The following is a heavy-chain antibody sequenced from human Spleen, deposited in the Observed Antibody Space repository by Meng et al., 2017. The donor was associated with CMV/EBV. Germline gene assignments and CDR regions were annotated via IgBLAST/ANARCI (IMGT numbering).Heavy chain of an antibody. Sequence: LSLTCAASGFTFSSFALHWVRQAPGKGLEWVALISDDGTNKYYADSVKARFTISRDNSKNTLYLQMDSLRPEDTAVYYCVRRLYRYFDYWGQGTLVTVSS. CDR2: ISDDGTNK. CDR3: VRRLYRYFDY. J-gene: IGHJ4*02. V-gene: IGHV3-30*04. D-gene: IGHD2-21*02. CDR1: GFTFSSFA.